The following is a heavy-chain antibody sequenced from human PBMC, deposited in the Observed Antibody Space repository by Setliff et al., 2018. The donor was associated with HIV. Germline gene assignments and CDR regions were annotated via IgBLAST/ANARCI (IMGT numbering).Heavy chain of an antibody. Sequence: ASVKVSCKTSGYSFTAYDINWVRQATGRGLEWMAWMNPSTGEIGYAQKFQGRLTMTRDSSITTAFMELRGLRSGDTAIYYCARPSHVYDDDGPLGYWGQGTLVTVSS. J-gene: IGHJ4*02. D-gene: IGHD3-16*01. V-gene: IGHV1-8*01. CDR2: MNPSTGEI. CDR1: GYSFTAYD. CDR3: ARPSHVYDDDGPLGY.